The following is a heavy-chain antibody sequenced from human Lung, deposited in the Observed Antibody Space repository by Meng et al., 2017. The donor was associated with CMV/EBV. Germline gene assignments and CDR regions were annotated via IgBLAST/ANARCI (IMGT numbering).Heavy chain of an antibody. V-gene: IGHV1-2*02. CDR2: INPNSGGT. J-gene: IGHJ4*02. CDR1: GYTFTGYY. CDR3: ARDMGYWNFYY. Sequence: ASXXVSCKASGYTFTGYYMHWVRQAPGQGLEWMGWINPNSGGTNYAQKFQGRVTMTRDTSISTAYMELSRLRSDDTAVYYCARDMGYWNFYYWGQGTLVTVSS. D-gene: IGHD2-15*01.